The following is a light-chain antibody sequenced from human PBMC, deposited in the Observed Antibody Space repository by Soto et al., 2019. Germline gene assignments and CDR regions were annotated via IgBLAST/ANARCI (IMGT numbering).Light chain of an antibody. Sequence: QSALTQPPSASGSPGQSVTIPCAGTSTDVGEYNYVSWYQQHPDKVPKLIIFEVNKRPSGLPDRFSGSKSGDTASLTVSGLQAEDEADYYCSSFVGAPVIFGGGTKLTVL. CDR3: SSFVGAPVI. J-gene: IGLJ2*01. CDR2: EVN. V-gene: IGLV2-8*01. CDR1: STDVGEYNY.